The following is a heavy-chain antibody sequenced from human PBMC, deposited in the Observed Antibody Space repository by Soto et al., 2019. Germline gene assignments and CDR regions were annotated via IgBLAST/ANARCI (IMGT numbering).Heavy chain of an antibody. CDR3: ARAKLEPTCEAWFDP. CDR2: ISPIFGTA. J-gene: IGHJ5*02. V-gene: IGHV1-69*13. CDR1: GYTFTGHY. Sequence: SVKVSCKASGYTFTGHYMLWVRQVPGQGLEWMGGISPIFGTANYAQKFQGRVTITADESTSTAYMELSSLRSEDTAVYYCARAKLEPTCEAWFDPWGQGTLVTVSS. D-gene: IGHD1-1*01.